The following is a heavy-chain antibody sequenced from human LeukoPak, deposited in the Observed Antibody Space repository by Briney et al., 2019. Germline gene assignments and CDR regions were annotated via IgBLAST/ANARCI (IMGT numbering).Heavy chain of an antibody. D-gene: IGHD6-13*01. CDR3: ARAGTAAVGTIQQF. CDR2: IYYSGST. Sequence: SETLSLTCTVSGGAISGYYWSWTRQPPGKGLEYIGYIYYSGSTNYNSSLESRVTISVDTSKNQFSLRLRSVTAADTAVYYCARAGTAAVGTIQQFWGQGTLVTVSS. J-gene: IGHJ4*02. CDR1: GGAISGYY. V-gene: IGHV4-59*01.